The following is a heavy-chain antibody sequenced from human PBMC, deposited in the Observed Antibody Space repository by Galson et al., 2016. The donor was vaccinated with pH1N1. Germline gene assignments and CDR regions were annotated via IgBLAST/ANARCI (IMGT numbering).Heavy chain of an antibody. V-gene: IGHV3-7*01. CDR1: GFTFSTYW. CDR2: INQDGSDK. CDR3: ARAAFGQQSL. Sequence: SLRLSCAASGFTFSTYWMNWVRQAPGKGLEWVANINQDGSDKYYVDYVKGRFTISRDNAKNSLYLQMNSLRDEDTALYYCARAAFGQQSLWGQGTTVTVSS. J-gene: IGHJ6*02. D-gene: IGHD3-16*01.